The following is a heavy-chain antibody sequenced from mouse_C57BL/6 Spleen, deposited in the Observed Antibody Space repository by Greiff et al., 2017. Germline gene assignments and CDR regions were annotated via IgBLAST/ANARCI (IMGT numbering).Heavy chain of an antibody. D-gene: IGHD2-1*01. J-gene: IGHJ4*01. CDR3: ARDGNYLDDY. V-gene: IGHV14-2*01. CDR2: IDPEDGET. Sequence: EVKVVESGAELVKPGASVKLSCTASGFNIKDYYMHWVKQRTEQGLEWIGRIDPEDGETTYATKFQGKATITADTSANTAYLQSSSLTSEDTAVYYCARDGNYLDDYWGQGTSVTVSS. CDR1: GFNIKDYY.